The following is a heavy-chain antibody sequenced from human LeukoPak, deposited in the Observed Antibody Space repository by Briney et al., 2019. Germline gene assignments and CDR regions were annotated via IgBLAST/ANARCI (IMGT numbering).Heavy chain of an antibody. CDR1: GFTFNDYA. D-gene: IGHD3-9*01. J-gene: IGHJ4*02. V-gene: IGHV3-43*02. CDR2: ISGDGTTT. Sequence: PGGSLRLSCAASGFTFNDYAMHWVRQAPGKGLEWVSHISGDGTTTYYADSVKGRFTISRDNAKNSLYLQMNSLRAEDTAVYYCARAVTNYDILTGYYMDYFDYWGQGTLVTVSS. CDR3: ARAVTNYDILTGYYMDYFDY.